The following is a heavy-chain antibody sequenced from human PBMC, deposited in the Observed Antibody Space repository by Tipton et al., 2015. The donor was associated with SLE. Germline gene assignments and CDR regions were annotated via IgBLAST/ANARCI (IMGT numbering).Heavy chain of an antibody. D-gene: IGHD3-9*01. Sequence: QLVQSGAEVKKPGASVKVSCKASGYTFTSYGISWVRQAPGQGLEWMGWMNPNSGNTGYAQKFQGRVTMTRNTSISTAYMELSSLRSEDTAVYYCASRVPNILTGFYYYYGMDVWGQGTTVTVSS. CDR2: MNPNSGNT. CDR1: GYTFTSYG. J-gene: IGHJ6*02. CDR3: ASRVPNILTGFYYYYGMDV. V-gene: IGHV1-8*02.